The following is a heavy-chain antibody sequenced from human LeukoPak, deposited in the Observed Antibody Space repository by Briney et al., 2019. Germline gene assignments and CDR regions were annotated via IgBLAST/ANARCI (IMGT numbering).Heavy chain of an antibody. J-gene: IGHJ6*02. CDR3: ARRDIVATSYYGMDV. CDR2: INPNSGGT. D-gene: IGHD5-12*01. V-gene: IGHV1-2*02. Sequence: ASVKVSCKASGYTFTGYHMHWVRQAPGQGLEWMGWINPNSGGTNYAQKFQGRVTMTRDTSISTAYMELSRLRSDDTAVYYCARRDIVATSYYGMDVWGQGTTVTVSS. CDR1: GYTFTGYH.